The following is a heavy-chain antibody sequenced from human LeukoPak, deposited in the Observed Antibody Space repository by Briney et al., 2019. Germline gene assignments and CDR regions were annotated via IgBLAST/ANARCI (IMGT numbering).Heavy chain of an antibody. CDR3: ARGRLFVVD. CDR2: INHGGGT. J-gene: IGHJ4*02. V-gene: IGHV4-34*01. D-gene: IGHD6-6*01. CDR1: GGSFSGYY. Sequence: SETLSLTCAVYGGSFSGYYWSWIRQPPGKGLEWIGEINHGGGTNYNPSLKSRVTISVDTSKNQFSLKLSSVTAADTAVYYCARGRLFVVDWGQGTQVTVSS.